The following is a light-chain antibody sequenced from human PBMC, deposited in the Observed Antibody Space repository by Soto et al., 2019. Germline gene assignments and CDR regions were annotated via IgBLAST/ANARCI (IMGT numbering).Light chain of an antibody. J-gene: IGLJ1*01. CDR1: TGPVTSSHY. CDR3: LLLYRGNRRV. CDR2: DTS. V-gene: IGLV7-46*01. Sequence: QAVVTQEPSLTVSPGGTVTLTCGSSTGPVTSSHYPYWFQQKLGQAPRTLIYDTSNRYSWTPARFSASLLGDKAALTLSGAQPEDEADYYCLLLYRGNRRVFGAGTKLTVL.